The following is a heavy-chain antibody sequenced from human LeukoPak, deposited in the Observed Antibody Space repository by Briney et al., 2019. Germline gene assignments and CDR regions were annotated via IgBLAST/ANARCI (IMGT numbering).Heavy chain of an antibody. CDR3: ARQATYSSSWYEFDY. CDR1: GGSISSYY. V-gene: IGHV4-59*08. Sequence: SETLSITCTVSGGSISSYYWSWIRQPPGKGLEWIGYIYYSGSTNYNPSLKSRVTISVDTSKNQFSLKLSSVTAADTAVYYCARQATYSSSWYEFDYWGQGTLVTVSS. D-gene: IGHD6-13*01. CDR2: IYYSGST. J-gene: IGHJ4*02.